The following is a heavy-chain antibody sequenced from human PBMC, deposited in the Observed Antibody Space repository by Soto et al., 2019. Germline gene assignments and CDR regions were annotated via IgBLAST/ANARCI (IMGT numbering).Heavy chain of an antibody. J-gene: IGHJ6*02. CDR3: AREARTGYDYVWGSYRYYHYYGMDV. Sequence: GSLRLSCAASGFTFSSYSMNWVRQAPGKGLEWVSSISSSSSYIYYADSVKGRFTISRDNAENSLYLQMNSLRAEDTAVYYCAREARTGYDYVWGSYRYYHYYGMDVWGQGTTVTV. V-gene: IGHV3-21*01. CDR1: GFTFSSYS. D-gene: IGHD3-16*02. CDR2: ISSSSSYI.